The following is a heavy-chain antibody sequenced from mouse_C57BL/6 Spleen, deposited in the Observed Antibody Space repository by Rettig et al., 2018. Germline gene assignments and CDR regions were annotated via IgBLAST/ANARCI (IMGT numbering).Heavy chain of an antibody. V-gene: IGHV5-12*01. J-gene: IGHJ4*01. CDR3: ARLLPPAMDY. CDR2: ISNGGGST. D-gene: IGHD2-10*01. Sequence: VAYISNGGGSTYYPDTVKGRFTISRDNAKNTLYLQMSRLKSEDTAMYYCARLLPPAMDYWGQGTSVTVSS.